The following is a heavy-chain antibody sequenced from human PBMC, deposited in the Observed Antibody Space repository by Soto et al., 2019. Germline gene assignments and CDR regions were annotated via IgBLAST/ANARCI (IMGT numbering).Heavy chain of an antibody. CDR2: VTHSGST. CDR3: ARGHIPVYGPVPDYFDS. J-gene: IGHJ4*02. V-gene: IGHV4-34*02. D-gene: IGHD2-21*01. Sequence: QVHLQQWGAGLLKPSETLSLTCGVYGGSLRGSYWSWIRQPPGKALEGLGKVTHSGSTTFNPSLKSRVSNSVDTSDNQFSLKLTSVTAADTAVYYCARGHIPVYGPVPDYFDSWGQGTLVTVSS. CDR1: GGSLRGSY.